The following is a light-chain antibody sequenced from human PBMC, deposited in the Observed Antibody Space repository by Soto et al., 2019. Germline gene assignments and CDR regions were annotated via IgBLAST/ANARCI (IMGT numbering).Light chain of an antibody. V-gene: IGKV1-39*01. Sequence: DIQMTQSPSSLSASVGDRVTIICRASQSISRYVNWYQQKPGKAPKLLIYGASSLQSGVPSRFSGSGSGTDFTLTISRLQPEDAATYCCQQSYSTPTFGGGTKVEIK. CDR3: QQSYSTPT. CDR2: GAS. CDR1: QSISRY. J-gene: IGKJ4*01.